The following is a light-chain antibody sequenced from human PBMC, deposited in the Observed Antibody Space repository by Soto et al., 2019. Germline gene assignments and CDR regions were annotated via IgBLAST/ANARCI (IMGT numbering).Light chain of an antibody. CDR1: SSNFGNKY. V-gene: IGLV1-51*01. CDR2: DNN. CDR3: GTWDGSVSTGWV. J-gene: IGLJ3*02. Sequence: QSVLTQPPSVSAAPGQKVTISCSGSSSNFGNKYVSWYQQLPGTAPRLLIHDNNKRPSGIPGRFSGSKSGTSATLGITGLLTGGEADYYCGTWDGSVSTGWVFGGGTQLTVL.